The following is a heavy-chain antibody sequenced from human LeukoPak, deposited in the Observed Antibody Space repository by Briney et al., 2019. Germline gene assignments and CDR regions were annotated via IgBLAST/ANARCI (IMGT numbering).Heavy chain of an antibody. V-gene: IGHV3-33*01. CDR3: ARDRQWELLRDWYFDL. J-gene: IGHJ2*01. Sequence: GRSLRLSCAASGFTFSSYAMHWVRQAPGKGLQWVAVIWYDGSNKYYADSVKGRFTISRDNSKNTLYLQMNSLRAEDTAVYYCARDRQWELLRDWYFDLWGRGTLVTVSS. CDR1: GFTFSSYA. CDR2: IWYDGSNK. D-gene: IGHD1-26*01.